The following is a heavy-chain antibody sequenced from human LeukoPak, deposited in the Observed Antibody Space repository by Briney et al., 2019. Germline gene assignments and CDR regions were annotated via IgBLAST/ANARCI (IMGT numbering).Heavy chain of an antibody. CDR3: AKDPAYYDFWSGYFDY. V-gene: IGHV3-23*01. CDR1: GFTFDDYA. D-gene: IGHD3-3*01. CDR2: ISGSGGST. J-gene: IGHJ4*02. Sequence: GGSLRLSCAASGFTFDDYAMHWVRQAPGKGLEWVSAISGSGGSTYYADSVKGRFTISRDNSKNTLYLQMNSLRAEDTAVYYCAKDPAYYDFWSGYFDYWGQGTLVTVSS.